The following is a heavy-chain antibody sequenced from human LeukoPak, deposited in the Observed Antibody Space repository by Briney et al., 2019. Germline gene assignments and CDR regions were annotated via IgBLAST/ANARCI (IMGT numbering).Heavy chain of an antibody. V-gene: IGHV3-23*01. J-gene: IGHJ4*02. D-gene: IGHD3-22*01. Sequence: GGSLRLSCAASGFTFSSYAMSWVRQAPGKGLEWASAISGSGGSTYYADSVKGRFTISRDNSKNTLYLQMNSLRAEDTAVYYCAKFGDGYYYDSSGYSDGYYFDYWGQGTLVTVSS. CDR3: AKFGDGYYYDSSGYSDGYYFDY. CDR1: GFTFSSYA. CDR2: ISGSGGST.